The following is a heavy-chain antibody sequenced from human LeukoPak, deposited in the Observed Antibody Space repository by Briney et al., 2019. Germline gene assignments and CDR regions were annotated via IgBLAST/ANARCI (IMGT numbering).Heavy chain of an antibody. CDR2: MNPNSGNT. Sequence: ASVKVSCKASGYTSTSYDINWVRQATGQGLEWMGWMNPNSGNTGYAQKFQGRVTMTRNTSISTAYMELSSLRSEDTAVYYCARGRRGLLWFREHRGFDPWGQGTLVTVSS. J-gene: IGHJ5*02. CDR1: GYTSTSYD. V-gene: IGHV1-8*01. D-gene: IGHD3-10*01. CDR3: ARGRRGLLWFREHRGFDP.